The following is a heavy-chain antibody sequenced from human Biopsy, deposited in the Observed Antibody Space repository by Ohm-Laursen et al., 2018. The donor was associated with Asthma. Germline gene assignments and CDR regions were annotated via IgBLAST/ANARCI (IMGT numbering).Heavy chain of an antibody. CDR3: ARKAGSCISRTCYSLDF. CDR1: GGTFNTYV. V-gene: IGHV1-69*01. Sequence: GSSVKVSCKSLGGTFNTYVIGWVRQAPGQGLEWMGGINSVFGTTTYPQKFQDRVTITADDSTSTVYMELSSLRSEDTAVHHCARKAGSCISRTCYSLDFWGQGTLVTVSS. CDR2: INSVFGTT. J-gene: IGHJ4*02. D-gene: IGHD2-2*01.